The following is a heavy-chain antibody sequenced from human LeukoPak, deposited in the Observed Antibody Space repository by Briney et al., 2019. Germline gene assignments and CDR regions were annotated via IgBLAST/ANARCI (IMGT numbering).Heavy chain of an antibody. V-gene: IGHV4-61*02. Sequence: SETLSLTCTVSVGSLSSGSYYWGCVRQPAGEGLEWIVGVYTSVSTNYNPSLQSRVTISVDPSKNQFSLKLSSVTAADTAVYYCATDYYDSSGYSRDYWGQGTLVTVSS. CDR1: VGSLSSGSYY. D-gene: IGHD3-22*01. CDR2: VYTSVST. J-gene: IGHJ4*02. CDR3: ATDYYDSSGYSRDY.